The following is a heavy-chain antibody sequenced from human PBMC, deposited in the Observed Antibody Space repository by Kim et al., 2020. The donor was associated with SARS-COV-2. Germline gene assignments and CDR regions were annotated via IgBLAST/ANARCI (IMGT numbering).Heavy chain of an antibody. J-gene: IGHJ4*02. Sequence: GGSLRLSFAASGFIFSNFWMHWVRQAPGKGLEWVSRISSDGSSTSYADSVKGRFIISRDNAKSTLYLQMNSLRGEDTAVYYWARVWGVTWYDYWGQGTLVTASS. V-gene: IGHV3-74*01. D-gene: IGHD3-16*01. CDR2: ISSDGSST. CDR1: GFIFSNFW. CDR3: ARVWGVTWYDY.